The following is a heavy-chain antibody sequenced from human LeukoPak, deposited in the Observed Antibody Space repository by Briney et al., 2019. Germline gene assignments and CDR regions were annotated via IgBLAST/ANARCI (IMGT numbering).Heavy chain of an antibody. CDR3: ARDNLRGRWLQSWFDP. V-gene: IGHV3-21*01. CDR2: ISCSSSYI. Sequence: GGSLRLSCAASGFTFSSYSMNWVRQAPGKGLEWVSSISCSSSYIYYADSVKGRFTISRDNAKNSLYLQMNSLRAEDTAVYYCARDNLRGRWLQSWFDPWGQGTLVTVSS. J-gene: IGHJ5*02. D-gene: IGHD5-24*01. CDR1: GFTFSSYS.